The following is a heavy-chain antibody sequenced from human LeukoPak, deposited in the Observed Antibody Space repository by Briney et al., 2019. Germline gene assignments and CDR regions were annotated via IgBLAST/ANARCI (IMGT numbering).Heavy chain of an antibody. V-gene: IGHV3-21*01. CDR3: ARDASNIDFAPYFYYMDV. D-gene: IGHD3-3*01. Sequence: GGSLRPSCTASGFTLSLYSMHWVRQAPGKGLEWVSSIGRSSQYIYYGDSVRGRFTISRDNAKSSLYLDMNSPRAEDTAVYYCARDASNIDFAPYFYYMDVWGKGTTVTVSS. J-gene: IGHJ6*03. CDR2: IGRSSQYI. CDR1: GFTLSLYS.